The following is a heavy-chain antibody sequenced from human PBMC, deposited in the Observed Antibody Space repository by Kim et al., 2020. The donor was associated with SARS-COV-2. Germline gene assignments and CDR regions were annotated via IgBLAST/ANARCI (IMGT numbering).Heavy chain of an antibody. J-gene: IGHJ4*02. V-gene: IGHV4-39*01. CDR3: ARQVDSRDY. D-gene: IGHD5-12*01. CDR2: GST. Sequence: GSTYYNPSLKSRVTISVDTSKNQCSLKLSSVTAADTAVYYCARQVDSRDYWGQGTLVTVSS.